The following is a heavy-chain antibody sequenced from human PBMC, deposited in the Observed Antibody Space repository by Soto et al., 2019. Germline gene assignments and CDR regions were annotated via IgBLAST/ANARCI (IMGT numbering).Heavy chain of an antibody. Sequence: EVQLLESGGGLVQPGGSLRLSCAASGFTFSSYAMSWVRQAPGKGLEWVSAISGSGGSTYYADSVKGRFTISRDNSKNTVYLQMNSLRGEDTAVYYCERRGSGSYYDYWGQGTLVTVSS. V-gene: IGHV3-23*01. CDR2: ISGSGGST. CDR3: ERRGSGSYYDY. D-gene: IGHD1-26*01. CDR1: GFTFSSYA. J-gene: IGHJ4*02.